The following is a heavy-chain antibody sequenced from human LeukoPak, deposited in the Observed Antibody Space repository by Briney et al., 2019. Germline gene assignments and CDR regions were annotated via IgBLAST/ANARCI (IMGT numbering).Heavy chain of an antibody. CDR1: GGSFSGYY. CDR2: IYYSGST. D-gene: IGHD6-6*01. CDR3: ARRPYSSSSAGGYYYGMDV. V-gene: IGHV4-34*01. J-gene: IGHJ6*02. Sequence: SETLSLTCAVYGGSFSGYYWSWIRQPPGKGLEWIGSIYYSGSTYYNPSLKSRVTISVDTSKNQFSLRLSSVTAADTAVYYCARRPYSSSSAGGYYYGMDVWGQGTTVTVSS.